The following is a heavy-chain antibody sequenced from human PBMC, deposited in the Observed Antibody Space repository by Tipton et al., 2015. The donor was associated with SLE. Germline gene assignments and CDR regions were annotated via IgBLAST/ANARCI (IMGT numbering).Heavy chain of an antibody. CDR1: GFTFSNYA. CDR2: ISYDGSNK. CDR3: ARDLGSFYGMDV. J-gene: IGHJ6*02. V-gene: IGHV3-30*04. Sequence: SLRLSCAASGFTFSNYAMHWVRQAPGKGLEWVAVISYDGSNKYYADSVKGRFTISRDNSKNTLYLQMNSLSAEDTAVYYCARDLGSFYGMDVWGQGTTVTVSS. D-gene: IGHD2-15*01.